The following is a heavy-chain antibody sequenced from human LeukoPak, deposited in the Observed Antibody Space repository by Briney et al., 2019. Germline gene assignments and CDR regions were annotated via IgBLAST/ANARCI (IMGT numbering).Heavy chain of an antibody. CDR3: ASGSSMYYYGSGSYYKGWDYFDY. V-gene: IGHV4-38-2*02. Sequence: SETLSLTCTVSGYSISSGYYWGWIRQPPGKGLEWIGRIYTSGSTNYNPSLKSRVTISVDTSKNQFSLKLSSVTAADTAVYYCASGSSMYYYGSGSYYKGWDYFDYWGQGTLVTVSS. CDR1: GYSISSGYY. J-gene: IGHJ4*02. CDR2: IYTSGST. D-gene: IGHD3-10*01.